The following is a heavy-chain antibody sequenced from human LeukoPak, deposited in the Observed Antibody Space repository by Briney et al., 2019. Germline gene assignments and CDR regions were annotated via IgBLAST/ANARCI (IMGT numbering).Heavy chain of an antibody. D-gene: IGHD3-22*01. CDR3: ARDYDSSAEDYFDY. Sequence: GGSLRLSCAASGFTFSSYSMKWVRQAPGKGLEWVSSISSGSSYIYYADSVKGRFTVSRDNAKNSLYLQMSSLGAEDTAVYYCARDYDSSAEDYFDYWGQGTLVTVSS. CDR2: ISSGSSYI. V-gene: IGHV3-21*01. CDR1: GFTFSSYS. J-gene: IGHJ4*02.